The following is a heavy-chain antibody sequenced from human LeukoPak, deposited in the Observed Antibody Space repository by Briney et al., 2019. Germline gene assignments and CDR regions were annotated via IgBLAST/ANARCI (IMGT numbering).Heavy chain of an antibody. J-gene: IGHJ4*02. CDR1: GFTFSSYA. CDR3: ARGGIAAATYEYYFDF. V-gene: IGHV3-30*04. D-gene: IGHD6-13*01. CDR2: ISYDGSNK. Sequence: AGGSLRLSCAASGFTFSSYAMHWVRQAPGKGLEWVAVISYDGSNKYYADSVKGRFTISRDNSKNTLDLQMNSLRAEDTAMYYCARGGIAAATYEYYFDFWGQGTLVTVSS.